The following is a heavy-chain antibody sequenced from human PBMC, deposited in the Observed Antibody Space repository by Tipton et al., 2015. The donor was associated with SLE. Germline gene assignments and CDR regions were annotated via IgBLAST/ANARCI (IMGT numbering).Heavy chain of an antibody. D-gene: IGHD3-22*01. Sequence: QLVQSGAEVKKPGASVKVSCKTSGYTFTYYGITWVRQAPGQGLEWVGWITPYNGYTNYAQRLQDRVTMTTDTSTNTAYMELRSLRSDDTAVYYCARVYYDNHYDLDYWGQGMLVTVSS. J-gene: IGHJ4*02. CDR3: ARVYYDNHYDLDY. CDR2: ITPYNGYT. V-gene: IGHV1-18*01. CDR1: GYTFTYYG.